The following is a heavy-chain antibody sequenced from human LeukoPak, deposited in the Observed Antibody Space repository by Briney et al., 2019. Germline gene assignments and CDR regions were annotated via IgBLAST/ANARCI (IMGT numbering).Heavy chain of an antibody. CDR3: ARVGGYYPSHWYFDL. V-gene: IGHV1-18*01. D-gene: IGHD3-22*01. CDR1: GYTFTSYG. CDR2: ISAYNGNT. J-gene: IGHJ2*01. Sequence: ASVKVSCKASGYTFTSYGISWARQAPGQGLEWMGWISAYNGNTNYAQKLQGRVTMTTDTSTSTAYMELRSLKSDDTAMYYCARVGGYYPSHWYFDLWGRGTLVTVSS.